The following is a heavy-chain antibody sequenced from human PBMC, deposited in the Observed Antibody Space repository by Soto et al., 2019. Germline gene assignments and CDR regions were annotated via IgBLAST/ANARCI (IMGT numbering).Heavy chain of an antibody. CDR3: ARYVDTAMVTICDVANYYYHDVKDF. Sequence: PGESLKISCKGSGYSFTSYWISWVRQMPGKGLEWMGRIDPSDSYINYSPSFQGHVTISADKSISTAYLQWSSLKASDTAMYYCARYVDTAMVTICDVANYYYHDVKDFCGQGTTDTVS. V-gene: IGHV5-10-1*01. J-gene: IGHJ6*02. CDR1: GYSFTSYW. D-gene: IGHD5-18*01. CDR2: IDPSDSYI.